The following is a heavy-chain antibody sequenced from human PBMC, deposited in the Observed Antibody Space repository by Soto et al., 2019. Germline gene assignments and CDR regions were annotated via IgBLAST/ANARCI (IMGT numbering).Heavy chain of an antibody. J-gene: IGHJ3*02. CDR2: ISSSSSYI. V-gene: IGHV3-21*01. CDR1: GFTFSSYS. CDR3: ARDKGGDYPMFNNNAFDI. Sequence: EVQLVESGGGLVKPGGSLRLSCAASGFTFSSYSMNWVRQAPGKGLEWVSSISSSSSYIYYADSVKGRFTISRDNAKNSLYLQMNSLRAEDTAVYYCARDKGGDYPMFNNNAFDIWGQGTMVTVSS. D-gene: IGHD4-17*01.